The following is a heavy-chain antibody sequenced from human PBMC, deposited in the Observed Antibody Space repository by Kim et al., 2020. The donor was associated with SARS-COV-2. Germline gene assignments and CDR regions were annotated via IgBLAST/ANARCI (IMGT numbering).Heavy chain of an antibody. V-gene: IGHV7-4-1*02. J-gene: IGHJ4*02. CDR3: ARGDPRDY. CDR2: IDTNTGNP. Sequence: WVRQAPGQGLDWMGWIDTNTGNPTHAQGFTGRFVFSFDSSVRTAYLQISGLKPEDTAIYFCARGDPRDYWGQGTLVTVSS.